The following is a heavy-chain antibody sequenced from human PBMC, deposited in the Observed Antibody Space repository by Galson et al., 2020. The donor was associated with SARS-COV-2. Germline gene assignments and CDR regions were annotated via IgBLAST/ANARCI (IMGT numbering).Heavy chain of an antibody. CDR2: INRDGTQE. CDR3: ARILPSGYDDH. Sequence: GGSLRLSCTASGFTFRGYWMTWVRQPPGRGLEWVAYINRDGTQEDYVDSARGRFTISRDNVESSVYLQMNSLRAEDTAVYYCARILPSGYDDHGGQGTLVTVSS. CDR1: GFTFRGYW. J-gene: IGHJ4*02. D-gene: IGHD5-18*01. V-gene: IGHV3-7*01.